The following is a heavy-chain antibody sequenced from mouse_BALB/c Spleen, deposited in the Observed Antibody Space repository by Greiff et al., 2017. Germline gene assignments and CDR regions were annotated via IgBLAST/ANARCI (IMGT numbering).Heavy chain of an antibody. CDR1: GFAFSRSD. Sequence: EVMLVESGGGLVKPGGSLTLSCAASGFAFSRSDLSWVRQTPEKRLEWVAYLSSGGGSTYYPDTVKGRFTISRDNAKNTLYLQMSSLKSEDTAMYYCARRYRYNWYFDVWGAGTTVTVSS. CDR3: ARRYRYNWYFDV. D-gene: IGHD2-14*01. CDR2: LSSGGGST. V-gene: IGHV5-12-1*01. J-gene: IGHJ1*01.